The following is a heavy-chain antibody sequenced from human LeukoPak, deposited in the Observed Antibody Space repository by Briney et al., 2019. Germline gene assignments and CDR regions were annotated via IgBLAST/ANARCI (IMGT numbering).Heavy chain of an antibody. J-gene: IGHJ4*02. CDR2: INPNSGNT. V-gene: IGHV1-8*02. Sequence: ASVKVSCKASGYTFTGYYMHWVRQAPGQGLEWMGWINPNSGNTGYAQKFQGRVTMTRNTSISTAYMELSSLRSEDTAVYYCARRYSSGWLYYFDYWGQGTLVTVSS. D-gene: IGHD6-19*01. CDR3: ARRYSSGWLYYFDY. CDR1: GYTFTGYY.